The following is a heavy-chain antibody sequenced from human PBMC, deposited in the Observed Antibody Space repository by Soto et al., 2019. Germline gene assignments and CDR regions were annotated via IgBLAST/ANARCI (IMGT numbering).Heavy chain of an antibody. Sequence: ASVKVSCKASGYTFTSYGISWVRQAPGQGLEWMGWISAYNGNTNYAQKLQGRVTMTTGTSTSTAYMELRSLRSDDTAVNYCARDSEWVWQLANYYYYGMDVWGQGTTVTVSS. CDR1: GYTFTSYG. CDR3: ARDSEWVWQLANYYYYGMDV. J-gene: IGHJ6*02. CDR2: ISAYNGNT. D-gene: IGHD6-6*01. V-gene: IGHV1-18*01.